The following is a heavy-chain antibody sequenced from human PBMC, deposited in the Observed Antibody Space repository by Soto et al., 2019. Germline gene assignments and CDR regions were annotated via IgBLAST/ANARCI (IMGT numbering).Heavy chain of an antibody. CDR1: GFTFSSYD. CDR3: ARESSTSPYYYMDV. V-gene: IGHV3-13*01. D-gene: IGHD2-2*01. J-gene: IGHJ6*03. CDR2: IGTAGDT. Sequence: VQLVESGGGLVQPGGSLRLSCAASGFTFSSYDMHWVRQATGKGLEWVSAIGTAGDTYYPGSVKGRFTISRENAKNSLYLQMNSLRAGDTAVYYCARESSTSPYYYMDVWGKGTTVTVSS.